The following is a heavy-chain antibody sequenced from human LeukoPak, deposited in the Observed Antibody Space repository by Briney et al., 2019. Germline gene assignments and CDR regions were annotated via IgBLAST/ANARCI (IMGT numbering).Heavy chain of an antibody. CDR2: ISYDGSNK. J-gene: IGHJ4*02. V-gene: IGHV3-30*01. CDR1: GFTFSSYA. CDR3: ARGGGYYYDTLGHFDY. Sequence: GGSLRLSCAASGFTFSSYAMHWVRQAPGKGLEWVADISYDGSNKYYADSVKGRFTISRDNYKNTLYLQMNSLRAEGTGVYYGARGGGYYYDTLGHFDYWGQGTLVTVSS. D-gene: IGHD3-22*01.